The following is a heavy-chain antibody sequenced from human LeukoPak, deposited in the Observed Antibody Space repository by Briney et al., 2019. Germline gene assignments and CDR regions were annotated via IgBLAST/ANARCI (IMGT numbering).Heavy chain of an antibody. CDR2: IRYDGSNK. V-gene: IGHV3-30*02. Sequence: GGSLRLSCAASGFTFSSYGMHWVRQAPGKGLEWVAFIRYDGSNKYYADSVKGRFTISRDNSKNTLYLQMNSLRAEDTAVYYCAKGIAAAGRAYFDYWGQGTLVAVSS. CDR3: AKGIAAAGRAYFDY. CDR1: GFTFSSYG. D-gene: IGHD6-13*01. J-gene: IGHJ4*02.